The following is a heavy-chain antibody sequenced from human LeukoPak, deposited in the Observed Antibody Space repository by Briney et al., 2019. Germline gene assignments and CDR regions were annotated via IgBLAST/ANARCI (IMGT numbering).Heavy chain of an antibody. V-gene: IGHV3-23*01. CDR1: GFTLNIYA. Sequence: PGGSLRLSCAASGFTLNIYAMNWVRQAPGKGLEWVSVLIGSSGSTDYADSVKGRFTISRDTSKNTLYLEMNSLRAEDTAIYYCVKGAYDYIEIAYFDYWGQGTRVTVSS. D-gene: IGHD5-12*01. CDR3: VKGAYDYIEIAYFDY. CDR2: LIGSSGST. J-gene: IGHJ4*02.